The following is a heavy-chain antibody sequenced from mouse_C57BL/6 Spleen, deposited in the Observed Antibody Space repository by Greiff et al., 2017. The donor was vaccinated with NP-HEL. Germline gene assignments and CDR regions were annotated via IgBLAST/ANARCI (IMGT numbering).Heavy chain of an antibody. Sequence: LQESGPELVKPGASVKISCKASGYAFSSSWMNWVKQRPGTGLEWIGRIYPGDGDTNYNGKFKGKATRTADKSSSPAYMQISSLTSEDSAVYFCARSYSSGIAYWGQGTLVTVSA. D-gene: IGHD3-2*02. CDR3: ARSYSSGIAY. J-gene: IGHJ3*01. CDR2: IYPGDGDT. V-gene: IGHV1-82*01. CDR1: GYAFSSSW.